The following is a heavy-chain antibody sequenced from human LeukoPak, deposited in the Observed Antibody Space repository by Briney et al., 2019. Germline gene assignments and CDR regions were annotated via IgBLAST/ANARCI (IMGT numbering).Heavy chain of an antibody. V-gene: IGHV4-34*01. Sequence: PSETLSLTCAVYGRSFSGYYWSWIRQPPGKGLEWIGEINLSGSTNYNPSLKSRVTISVDTSKNQFSLKLSSVTAADTAVYYCARGSRYYGSGSYHWGQGTLVTVSS. CDR1: GRSFSGYY. CDR2: INLSGST. CDR3: ARGSRYYGSGSYH. J-gene: IGHJ4*02. D-gene: IGHD3-10*01.